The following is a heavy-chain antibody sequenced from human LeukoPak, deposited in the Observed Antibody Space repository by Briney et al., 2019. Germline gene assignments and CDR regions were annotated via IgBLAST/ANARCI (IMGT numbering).Heavy chain of an antibody. CDR3: ARDHMITFGGVIVSTLFDY. CDR1: GFTFSSYS. CDR2: ISSSSSYI. D-gene: IGHD3-16*02. V-gene: IGHV3-21*01. Sequence: GGSLRLSYAASGFTFSSYSMNWVRQAPGKGLEWVSSISSSSSYIYYADSVKGRFTISRDNAKNSLYLQMNSLRAEDTAVYYCARDHMITFGGVIVSTLFDYWGQGTLVTVSS. J-gene: IGHJ4*02.